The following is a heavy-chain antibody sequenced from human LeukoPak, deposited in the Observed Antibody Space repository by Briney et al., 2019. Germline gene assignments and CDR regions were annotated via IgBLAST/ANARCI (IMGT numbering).Heavy chain of an antibody. V-gene: IGHV3-30*04. CDR2: TSYDGSNK. Sequence: PGGSLRLSCAASGFTFSSYAMHWVRQAPGKGLEWVAVTSYDGSNKYYADSVKGRFTISRDNSKNTLYLQMNSLRAEDTAVYYCARDGAVAGLNYFDYWGQGTLVTVSS. J-gene: IGHJ4*02. CDR3: ARDGAVAGLNYFDY. D-gene: IGHD6-19*01. CDR1: GFTFSSYA.